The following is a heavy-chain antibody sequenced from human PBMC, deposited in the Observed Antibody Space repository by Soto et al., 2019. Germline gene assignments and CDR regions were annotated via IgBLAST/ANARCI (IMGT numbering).Heavy chain of an antibody. Sequence: GGSLRLSCAAFGFTFSSYAMSWVRQAPGKGLEWVSAISGSGGSTYYADSVKGRFTISRDNSKNTLYLQMNSLRAEDTAVYYCAKPDFWSGYYINWFDPWGQGTLVTVSS. CDR3: AKPDFWSGYYINWFDP. D-gene: IGHD3-3*01. J-gene: IGHJ5*02. V-gene: IGHV3-23*01. CDR2: ISGSGGST. CDR1: GFTFSSYA.